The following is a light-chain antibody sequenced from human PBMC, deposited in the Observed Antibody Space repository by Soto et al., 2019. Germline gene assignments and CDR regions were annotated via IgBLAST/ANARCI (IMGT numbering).Light chain of an antibody. CDR2: SNN. J-gene: IGLJ2*01. V-gene: IGLV1-44*01. Sequence: QSVLTQPPSASGTPGQRVTISCSGSSSNIGSKTVNWYQQLPGTAPKLLIYSNNQPPSGVPDRFFGSKSGTSASLAISGLQSEDEADYYWAAWDDSLNGVVFGGGTKLTVL. CDR3: AAWDDSLNGVV. CDR1: SSNIGSKT.